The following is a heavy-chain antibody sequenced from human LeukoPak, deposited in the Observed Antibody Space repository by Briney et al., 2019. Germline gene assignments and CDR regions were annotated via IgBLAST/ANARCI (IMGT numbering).Heavy chain of an antibody. D-gene: IGHD2-21*02. J-gene: IGHJ6*02. V-gene: IGHV1-69*13. CDR2: IIPIFGTA. CDR1: GGTFSSYA. CDR3: ARGVTHDNHYYGMDV. Sequence: RASVKVSCKASGGTFSSYAISWVRQAPGQGLEWMGGIIPIFGTANYAQKFQGRVTITADEPTSTAYMELSSLRSEDTAVYYCARGVTHDNHYYGMDVWGQGTTVTVSS.